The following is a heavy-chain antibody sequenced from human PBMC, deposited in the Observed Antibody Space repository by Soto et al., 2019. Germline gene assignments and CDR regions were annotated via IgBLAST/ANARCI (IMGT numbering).Heavy chain of an antibody. V-gene: IGHV1-69*06. CDR3: ARYWNAGTLYGAFDI. D-gene: IGHD4-17*01. Sequence: QVQLVQSGAEVRKPGSSVKVSCEASGGSFNNYVISWLRQAPGQGLEWMGAIIPNYEAANYAQKFRGRLTITADKATNTAYMELNSLRPEDTATYYCARYWNAGTLYGAFDIWGQGTTVIVS. CDR2: IIPNYEAA. CDR1: GGSFNNYV. J-gene: IGHJ3*02.